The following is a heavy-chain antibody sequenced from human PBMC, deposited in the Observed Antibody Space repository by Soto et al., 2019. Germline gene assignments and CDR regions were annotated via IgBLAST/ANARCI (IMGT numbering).Heavy chain of an antibody. CDR3: VSRRDNNNYDLVY. CDR1: GYTFTSLD. J-gene: IGHJ4*02. D-gene: IGHD4-4*01. CDR2: MNPKSGNT. Sequence: QVQLVQSGAEVKKPGASVKVSCKTSGYTFTSLDINLVRQATGQGLEWMGWMNPKSGNTGYAQKFQGRVTITRDTSKSTAYMELTGLSSEDTAVYYCVSRRDNNNYDLVYSSQGTLVTVSS. V-gene: IGHV1-8*01.